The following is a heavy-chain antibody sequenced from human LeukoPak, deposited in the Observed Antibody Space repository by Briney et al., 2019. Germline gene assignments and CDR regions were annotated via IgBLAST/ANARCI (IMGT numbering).Heavy chain of an antibody. V-gene: IGHV4-39*01. CDR1: GGSISSSSYY. CDR3: ARQGSLRGY. J-gene: IGHJ4*02. D-gene: IGHD3-3*01. Sequence: SETLSLTCTVSGGSISSSSYYWGWIRQPPGKGLEWIGSIYYSGSTYYYPSLKSRVTISVDTSKNQFSLKLSSVTAADTAVYYCARQGSLRGYWGQGTLVTVSS. CDR2: IYYSGST.